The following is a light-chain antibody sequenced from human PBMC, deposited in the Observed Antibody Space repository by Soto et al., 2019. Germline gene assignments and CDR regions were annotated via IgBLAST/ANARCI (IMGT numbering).Light chain of an antibody. CDR3: ASWDDTLSVPI. V-gene: IGLV1-47*03. CDR1: RSDIGSNY. J-gene: IGLJ2*01. CDR2: RND. Sequence: QSVLTQPPSASGTPGQRVTISCSGSRSDIGSNYVYWYQHLPGMAPKLLIYRNDQRPSGVPDRISGSRSGTSASLAIIGLWSEDEADYYCASWDDTLSVPIFGGGTKLTVL.